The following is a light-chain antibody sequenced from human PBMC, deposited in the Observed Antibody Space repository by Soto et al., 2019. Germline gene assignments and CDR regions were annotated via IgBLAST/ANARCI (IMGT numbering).Light chain of an antibody. Sequence: EIVLTQSPGTLSLSPGERATLSCRASQSVSSNYLAWYQQKPGQAPRLLIFGASSRATGIPGRFSGSGSGTDFTLTIIRLEPEDFAVYYCQQYDNSPWTFGQGTKVDIK. CDR3: QQYDNSPWT. CDR1: QSVSSNY. V-gene: IGKV3-20*01. CDR2: GAS. J-gene: IGKJ1*01.